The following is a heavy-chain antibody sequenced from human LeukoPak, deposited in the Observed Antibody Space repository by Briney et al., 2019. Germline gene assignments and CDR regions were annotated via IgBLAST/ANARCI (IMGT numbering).Heavy chain of an antibody. V-gene: IGHV3-21*01. CDR2: ISSSSSYI. CDR3: ARDKITIFGVVRLDY. D-gene: IGHD3-3*01. CDR1: GFTFSSYS. Sequence: GGSLRLSCAASGFTFSSYSMNWVRQAPGKGLEWVSSISSSSSYIYYADSVKGRFTISRDNAKNSLYLQMNSLRAEDTAVYYCARDKITIFGVVRLDYWGQGTLVTVSS. J-gene: IGHJ4*02.